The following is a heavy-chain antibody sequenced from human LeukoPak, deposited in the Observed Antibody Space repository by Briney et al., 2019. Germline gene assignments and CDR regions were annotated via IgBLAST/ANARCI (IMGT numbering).Heavy chain of an antibody. CDR2: ISSSGSTI. Sequence: PGGSLRLSCAASGFTFSSYEMNWVRQAPGKGLEWVSYISSSGSTIYYADSVKGRFTISRDNAKNSLYLQMNSLRAEDTAVYYCARAPGAEYCSGGSCYLRLHYYYYYGMDVWGQGTTVTVSS. D-gene: IGHD2-15*01. J-gene: IGHJ6*02. V-gene: IGHV3-48*03. CDR3: ARAPGAEYCSGGSCYLRLHYYYYYGMDV. CDR1: GFTFSSYE.